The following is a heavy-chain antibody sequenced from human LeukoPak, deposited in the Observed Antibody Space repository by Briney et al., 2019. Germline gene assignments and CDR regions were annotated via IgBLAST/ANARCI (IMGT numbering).Heavy chain of an antibody. CDR2: ISSSGSTI. V-gene: IGHV3-48*04. J-gene: IGHJ4*02. D-gene: IGHD6-19*01. Sequence: PGGSLRLSCAASGFTFSSYAMSWVRQAPGKGLEWVSYISSSGSTIYYADSVKGRFTISRDNAKNSLYLQMNSLRAEDTAVYYCARAIAVAGTGGFDYWGQGTLVTVSS. CDR1: GFTFSSYA. CDR3: ARAIAVAGTGGFDY.